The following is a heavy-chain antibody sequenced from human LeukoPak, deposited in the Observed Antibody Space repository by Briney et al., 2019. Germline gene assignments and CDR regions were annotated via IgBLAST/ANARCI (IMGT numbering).Heavy chain of an antibody. Sequence: GGSLRLSCAASGFIVNKLYMNWVRQAPGKGLEWASIIYRSGDTYYGDSVKGRFTISRDSSKNTLHLQMNSLRVEDTAIYYCAGAEYYGSSIDYWGQGTLVTVSS. CDR1: GFIVNKLY. J-gene: IGHJ4*02. CDR3: AGAEYYGSSIDY. D-gene: IGHD3-16*01. V-gene: IGHV3-53*01. CDR2: IYRSGDT.